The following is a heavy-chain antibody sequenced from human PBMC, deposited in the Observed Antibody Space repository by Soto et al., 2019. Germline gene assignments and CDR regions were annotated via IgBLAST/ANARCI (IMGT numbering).Heavy chain of an antibody. V-gene: IGHV4-61*08. CDR1: GGSVSSGDYF. J-gene: IGHJ6*02. Sequence: TLSLTCTVSGGSVSSGDYFWSWLRQSPGKRLEWIAYIYYSGSTNYNPSLKSRATISVDTSKSQISLTLTSMTAADAALYYCARSPNYYYYGFDVWGQGTAVTVSS. CDR3: ARSPNYYYYGFDV. D-gene: IGHD3-10*01. CDR2: IYYSGST.